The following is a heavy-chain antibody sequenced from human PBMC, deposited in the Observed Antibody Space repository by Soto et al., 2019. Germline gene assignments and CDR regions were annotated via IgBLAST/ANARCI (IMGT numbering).Heavy chain of an antibody. CDR1: GGTFSSYA. D-gene: IGHD2-15*01. V-gene: IGHV1-69*01. CDR2: IIPIFGTA. J-gene: IGHJ5*02. CDR3: ARAQGPGTRSLTRYRSGSSCYSGSWFDP. Sequence: QVQLVQSGAEVKKPGSSVKVSCKASGGTFSSYAISWVRQAPGQGLEWMGGIIPIFGTANYAQKFQGRVTIPADESTSPAYMELSRLRSEDTAVYYCARAQGPGTRSLTRYRSGSSCYSGSWFDPWGQGTLVTVSS.